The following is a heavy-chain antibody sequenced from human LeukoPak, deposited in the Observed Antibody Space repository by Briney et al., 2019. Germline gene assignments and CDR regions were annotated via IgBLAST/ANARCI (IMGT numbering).Heavy chain of an antibody. Sequence: GGSLRLSCAASGFTFSSYSMNWVRQAPGKGLEGVSYISSSSSTMYYADSLKGRFTISRDTSKNTLYLPMNSQRAEDTAVYYCASWPGGWYGEDSWGQGTLVTVSS. CDR3: ASWPGGWYGEDS. J-gene: IGHJ4*02. CDR2: ISSSSSTM. CDR1: GFTFSSYS. D-gene: IGHD6-19*01. V-gene: IGHV3-48*01.